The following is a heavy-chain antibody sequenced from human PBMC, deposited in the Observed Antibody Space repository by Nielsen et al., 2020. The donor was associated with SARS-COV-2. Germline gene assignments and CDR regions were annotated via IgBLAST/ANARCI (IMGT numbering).Heavy chain of an antibody. D-gene: IGHD5-18*01. Sequence: WIRQPPGKGLEWVSAISGSGGSTYYADSVKGRFTISRDNSKNTLYLQMNSLRAEDTAVYYCASALDPAALPYYMDVWGKGTTVTVSS. J-gene: IGHJ6*03. CDR3: ASALDPAALPYYMDV. CDR2: ISGSGGST. V-gene: IGHV3-23*01.